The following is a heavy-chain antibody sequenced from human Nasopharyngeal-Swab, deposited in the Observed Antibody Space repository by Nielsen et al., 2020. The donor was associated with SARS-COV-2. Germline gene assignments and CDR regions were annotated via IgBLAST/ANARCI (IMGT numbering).Heavy chain of an antibody. CDR3: ATVGYSSSWYVEYFQH. V-gene: IGHV1-24*01. D-gene: IGHD6-13*01. J-gene: IGHJ1*01. CDR2: FDPEDGET. Sequence: ASVKVSCKASGYIFTSYDISWVRQARGQGLEWMGGFDPEDGETIYAQKFQGRVTMTEDTSTDTAYMELSSLRSEDTAVYYCATVGYSSSWYVEYFQHWGQGTLVTVSS. CDR1: GYIFTSYD.